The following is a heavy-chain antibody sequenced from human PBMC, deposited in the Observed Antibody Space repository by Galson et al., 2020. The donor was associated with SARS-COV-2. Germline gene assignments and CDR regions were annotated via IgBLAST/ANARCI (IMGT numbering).Heavy chain of an antibody. CDR2: IYSAGST. D-gene: IGHD2-8*01. CDR1: GFTVSSNY. J-gene: IGHJ3*02. V-gene: IGHV3-53*04. CDR3: ARVLPQWDAFDI. Sequence: GGSLRISCAASGFTVSSNYMSWVRQAPGKGLGWGTVIYSAGSTYYADSVKGRFTISRHNSKHTLYLQMNSLRAEDTAVYYCARVLPQWDAFDIWGQGTMVTVSS.